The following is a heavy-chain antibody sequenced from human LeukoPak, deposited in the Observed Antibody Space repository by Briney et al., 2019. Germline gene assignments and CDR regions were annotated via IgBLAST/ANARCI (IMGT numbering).Heavy chain of an antibody. CDR1: GFTLGDYA. Sequence: GGSLRLSCIASGFTLGDYAMTWVRQAPGKGLEGVGFIRSKAYGGTAEYAASVKGRFTISRDDSKSIAYLQMNSLKTEDTAVYYCARLNIAAAAVGDYWGQGTLVTVSS. CDR3: ARLNIAAAAVGDY. D-gene: IGHD6-13*01. CDR2: IRSKAYGGTA. J-gene: IGHJ4*02. V-gene: IGHV3-49*04.